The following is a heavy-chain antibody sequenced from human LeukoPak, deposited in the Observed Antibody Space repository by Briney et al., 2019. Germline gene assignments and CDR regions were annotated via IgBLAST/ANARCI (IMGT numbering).Heavy chain of an antibody. J-gene: IGHJ4*02. CDR2: ISSSSSTI. D-gene: IGHD3-16*02. CDR1: GFTFSSYS. CDR3: ARKGIYDYVWGSYRPNFDY. Sequence: GGSLRLSCAASGFTFSSYSMNWVRQAPGKGLEWVSYISSSSSTIYYADSMKGRFTISRDNAKNSLYLQMNSLRAEDTAVYYCARKGIYDYVWGSYRPNFDYWGQGTLVTVSS. V-gene: IGHV3-48*04.